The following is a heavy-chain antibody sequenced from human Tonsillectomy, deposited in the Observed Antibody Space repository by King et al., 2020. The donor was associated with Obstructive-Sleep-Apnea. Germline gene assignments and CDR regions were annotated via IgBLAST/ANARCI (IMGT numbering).Heavy chain of an antibody. D-gene: IGHD2-21*02. V-gene: IGHV4-59*01. Sequence: QLQESGPGLVKPSETLSLTCTVSGGSISSYYWSWIRQPPGKGLEWIGYIYNSGSTNYNPSLKSRVTISVDTSKSQVSLKLSSVTAADTAVYYCASTLAYCGGDCYSVDFWGQGTLVTVSS. CDR3: ASTLAYCGGDCYSVDF. CDR1: GGSISSYY. J-gene: IGHJ4*02. CDR2: IYNSGST.